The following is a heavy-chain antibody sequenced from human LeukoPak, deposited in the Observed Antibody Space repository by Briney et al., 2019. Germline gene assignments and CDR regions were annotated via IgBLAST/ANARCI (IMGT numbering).Heavy chain of an antibody. CDR1: GFSFNTYS. J-gene: IGHJ3*02. D-gene: IGHD1-26*01. CDR3: ARDPYWSGSYYELAAFDI. V-gene: IGHV3-21*01. CDR2: ISSSSTYI. Sequence: GGSLRLSCAASGFSFNTYSMNWVRQAPGKGLEWVSSISSSSTYIYFADSVKGRFTVSRDNARNSVYLQMNSLRAEDTAVYYCARDPYWSGSYYELAAFDIWGQGTMVTVSS.